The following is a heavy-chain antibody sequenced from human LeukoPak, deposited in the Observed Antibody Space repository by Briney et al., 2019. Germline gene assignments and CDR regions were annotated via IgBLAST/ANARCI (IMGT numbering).Heavy chain of an antibody. CDR1: RFTFSNYA. V-gene: IGHV3-23*01. CDR2: ISDSGGRT. Sequence: GGSLRLSCAASRFTFSNYAMSWVRQAPGKGLEWVSAISDSGGRTNYADSVKGRFIISRDNSKKTLYVQMKSLRAEDTALYYCSKDGGLSYFSYMDFWGIGTTVTVSS. J-gene: IGHJ6*03. CDR3: SKDGGLSYFSYMDF. D-gene: IGHD3-16*02.